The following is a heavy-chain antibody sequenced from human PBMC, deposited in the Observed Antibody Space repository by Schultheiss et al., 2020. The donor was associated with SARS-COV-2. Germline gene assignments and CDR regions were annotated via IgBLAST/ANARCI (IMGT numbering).Heavy chain of an antibody. CDR2: ISSSGDSI. V-gene: IGHV3-48*03. CDR3: AKDLSSIAYYDSSGYLDH. CDR1: GFTFSGSE. J-gene: IGHJ4*02. D-gene: IGHD3-22*01. Sequence: GGSLRLSCAASGFTFSGSEINWVRQAPGKGLEWVSYISSSGDSIYYSDSVKGRFTISRDNAKNSLYLQMNSLRAEDTAVYYCAKDLSSIAYYDSSGYLDHWGQGTLVTVSS.